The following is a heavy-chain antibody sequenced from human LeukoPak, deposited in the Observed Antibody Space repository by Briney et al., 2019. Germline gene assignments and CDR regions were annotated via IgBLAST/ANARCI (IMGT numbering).Heavy chain of an antibody. D-gene: IGHD3-3*01. CDR1: GFTFSSYA. Sequence: GGSLRLSCAASGFTFSSYAMSWVRQAPGKGLEWVSAISGSGGSTYYADSVKGRFTISRDNSKNTLYLQMNSLRAEDTAVYYCAKSVFIRSQITIFGVVTPPFDYWGQGTLVTVSS. CDR3: AKSVFIRSQITIFGVVTPPFDY. CDR2: ISGSGGST. J-gene: IGHJ4*02. V-gene: IGHV3-23*01.